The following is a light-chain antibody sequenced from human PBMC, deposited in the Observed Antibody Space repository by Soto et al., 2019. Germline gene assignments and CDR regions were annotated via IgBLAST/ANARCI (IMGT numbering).Light chain of an antibody. CDR2: NAS. V-gene: IGKV3-11*01. Sequence: EIVLTQSPGTLSLSPGERATLSCRASQSVTNFLAWYQQKPGQSPSLLIYNASHRATGIPARFSGSGSGTDFTLTISSLQPEDFATYYCQPANSFPLTFGGGTKVEIK. J-gene: IGKJ4*01. CDR1: QSVTNF. CDR3: QPANSFPLT.